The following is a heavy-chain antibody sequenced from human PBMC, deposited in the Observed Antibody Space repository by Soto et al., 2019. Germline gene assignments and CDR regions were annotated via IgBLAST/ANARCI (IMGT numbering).Heavy chain of an antibody. CDR3: ARAIRGFSYVVDY. CDR2: ISGSGATK. D-gene: IGHD5-18*01. J-gene: IGHJ4*02. CDR1: GFTFSSHS. V-gene: IGHV3-48*02. Sequence: EVQLVESGGGLIQPGGSLRLSCAASGFTFSSHSINWVRQAPGKGLEWVSYISGSGATKYYADSVKGRFTIYRDNARNSLYLQMSSLSDEDTTVYYCARAIRGFSYVVDYWGQGTLVTVSS.